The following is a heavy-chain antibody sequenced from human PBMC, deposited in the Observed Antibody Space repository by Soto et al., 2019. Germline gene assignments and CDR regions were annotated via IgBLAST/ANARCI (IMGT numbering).Heavy chain of an antibody. CDR1: GGSFSGYY. J-gene: IGHJ6*03. D-gene: IGHD3-10*01. CDR2: IAHSGST. Sequence: QVQLQQWGAGLLKPSETLSLTCALSGGSFSGYYWCWIRQPPGKGLEWIGEIAHSGSTNYNPSFKSRVTTSLDTSTSQFALKPSGVTAAATAVYYCARGPYGSGIRSPYYNYDMDVWGKGTTVTVSS. CDR3: ARGPYGSGIRSPYYNYDMDV. V-gene: IGHV4-34*01.